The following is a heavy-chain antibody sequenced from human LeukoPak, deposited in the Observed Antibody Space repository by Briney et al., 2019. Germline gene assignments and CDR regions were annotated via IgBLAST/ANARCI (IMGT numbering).Heavy chain of an antibody. D-gene: IGHD1-26*01. J-gene: IGHJ4*02. CDR2: INEDGSTT. CDR1: GFTFSSNW. V-gene: IGHV3-74*01. CDR3: VRDLGGRSGH. Sequence: GGSLGLSCAASGFTFSSNWMHWVRQAPGKGLVWVSRINEDGSTTNYADSVKGRSTIFRDNAKNTLYLQMNSLRAEDTAVYYCVRDLGGRSGHWGQRTLVTVSS.